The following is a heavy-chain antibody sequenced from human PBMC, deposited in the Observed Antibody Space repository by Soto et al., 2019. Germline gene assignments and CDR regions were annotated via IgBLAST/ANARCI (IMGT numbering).Heavy chain of an antibody. Sequence: EVHLVESGGGLVQPGGSLRLSCAASGFTFSNYWMHWARQAPGKGLVWVSRIRGDGSMTNYADSVKGRFTISRDNAKNTLHVQMNSLRAEDTAVYYCVKEGLAAAFDSWGQGTLVTVSS. CDR1: GFTFSNYW. CDR3: VKEGLAAAFDS. V-gene: IGHV3-74*01. J-gene: IGHJ4*02. CDR2: IRGDGSMT. D-gene: IGHD6-13*01.